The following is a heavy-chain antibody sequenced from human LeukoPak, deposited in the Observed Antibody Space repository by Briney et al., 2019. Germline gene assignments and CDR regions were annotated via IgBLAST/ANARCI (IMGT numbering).Heavy chain of an antibody. J-gene: IGHJ4*02. Sequence: SETLSLTCSVSGGPITEYYWSWIRQPPGKGLEWIGYIYHTGSTNYSPSLKSRVTMSVDASRNQFSLKLVSVTAADTAVYYCAGDRGSTGYYYLDSWGQGILVTVSS. CDR1: GGPITEYY. V-gene: IGHV4-59*01. CDR3: AGDRGSTGYYYLDS. D-gene: IGHD6-19*01. CDR2: IYHTGST.